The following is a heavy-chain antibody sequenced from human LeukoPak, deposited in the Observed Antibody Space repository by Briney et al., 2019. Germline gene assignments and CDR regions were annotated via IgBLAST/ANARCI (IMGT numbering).Heavy chain of an antibody. V-gene: IGHV4-59*01. CDR1: GGSISSYY. Sequence: SETLSLTCTVSGGSISSYYWSWIRQPPGKGLEWIGYISYTGSTNYNPPLKSRVAMSLDTSKNQFSLKLSSVTAADTAVYYCASLLGSARGSYLFDFWGQGTQVTVSS. CDR2: ISYTGST. J-gene: IGHJ4*02. CDR3: ASLLGSARGSYLFDF. D-gene: IGHD1-26*01.